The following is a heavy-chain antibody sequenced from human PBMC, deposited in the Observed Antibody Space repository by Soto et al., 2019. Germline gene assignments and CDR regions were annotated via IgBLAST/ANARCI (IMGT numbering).Heavy chain of an antibody. CDR1: GYTFMTYA. CDR3: ARVRMLGYGELSH. CDR2: INPGNGNT. D-gene: IGHD3-10*01. V-gene: IGHV1-3*01. Sequence: QVQLVQSGAEVKKPGASVKISCKTSGYTFMTYALHWVRQAPGQRPEWMGWINPGNGNTEYSQKLQGRVTITRDTSARTVFMEVANMTSEDTAVYYCARVRMLGYGELSHCGQGTQVIVSA. J-gene: IGHJ4*02.